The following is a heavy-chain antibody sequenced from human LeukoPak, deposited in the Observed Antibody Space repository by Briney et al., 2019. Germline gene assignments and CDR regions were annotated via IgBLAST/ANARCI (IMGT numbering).Heavy chain of an antibody. V-gene: IGHV6-1*01. Sequence: SQTLSLTCALSGDSVSSKSAAWNWIRQSPSRGLEWLGRTYYRSKWYNDYAVSVASRITVIPDTSKNQFSLQLNSVTPEDTAVYCARDRFSGDNWFDPWGQGTLVIVSS. CDR1: GDSVSSKSAA. J-gene: IGHJ5*02. D-gene: IGHD2/OR15-2a*01. CDR3: ARDRFSGDNWFDP. CDR2: TYYRSKWYN.